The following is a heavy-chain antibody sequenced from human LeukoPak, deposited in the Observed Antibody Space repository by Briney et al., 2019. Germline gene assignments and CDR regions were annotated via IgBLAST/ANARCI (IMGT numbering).Heavy chain of an antibody. J-gene: IGHJ4*02. V-gene: IGHV3-15*01. D-gene: IGHD1-1*01. CDR3: ATSGEHWDVFDF. Sequence: GGSLRLSCAASGFAFSKASRSWVRQAPGKGLEWVGRIKSTTDGGTTDYAAPVKGRFTVSRDDSKNTLYLQMNSLKTDDTAVYHCATSGEHWDVFDFWGQGSLVTVSS. CDR2: IKSTTDGGTT. CDR1: GFAFSKAS.